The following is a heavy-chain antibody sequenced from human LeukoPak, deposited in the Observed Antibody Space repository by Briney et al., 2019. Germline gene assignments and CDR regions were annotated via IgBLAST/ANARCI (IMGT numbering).Heavy chain of an antibody. D-gene: IGHD4-23*01. CDR2: IRSKANNYAT. V-gene: IGHV3-73*01. CDR1: GFTFSDSG. CDR3: ARDGYGGNSLYFDY. Sequence: TGGSLRLSCAASGFTFSDSGMDWVRQASGKGLEWVGRIRSKANNYATTYAASVKGRFSISRDNSKNTVYLQMNSLRAEDTAVYYCARDGYGGNSLYFDYWGQGTLVTVSS. J-gene: IGHJ4*02.